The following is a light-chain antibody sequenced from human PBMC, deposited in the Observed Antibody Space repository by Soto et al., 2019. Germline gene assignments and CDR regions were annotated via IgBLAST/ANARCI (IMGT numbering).Light chain of an antibody. CDR2: DVS. V-gene: IGLV2-11*01. CDR1: SSDVGTYNY. Sequence: QSALTQPRSVSGPPGQSVSISCSGTSSDVGTYNYVSWYQQHPGKAPKLMIYDVSKRPSGVPDRFSGSKSGNTASLTISGLQAEDEADYYCSAYTVRSTLVFGGGTKLTVL. CDR3: SAYTVRSTLV. J-gene: IGLJ3*02.